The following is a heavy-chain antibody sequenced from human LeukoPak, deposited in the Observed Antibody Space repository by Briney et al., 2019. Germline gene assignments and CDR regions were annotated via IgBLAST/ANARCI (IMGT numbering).Heavy chain of an antibody. Sequence: PSEALSLTCTVSGASISNFYWSWIRQAPGQGLEWIGYMLYSGSTNQKPSLRSRVTISVDTSKNQVSLKLSSVTAADTAVYYCARSDIWGSYRFLDYWGQGILVTVSS. D-gene: IGHD3-16*02. J-gene: IGHJ4*01. V-gene: IGHV4-59*08. CDR3: ARSDIWGSYRFLDY. CDR2: MLYSGST. CDR1: GASISNFY.